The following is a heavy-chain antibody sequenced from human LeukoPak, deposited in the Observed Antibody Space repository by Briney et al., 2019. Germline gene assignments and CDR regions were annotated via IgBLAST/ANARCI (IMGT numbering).Heavy chain of an antibody. Sequence: SETLSLTCAVSGGSISSTTSYWGWIRQPPGKGLEWIGRIYYSGSIYYSPSLKSRVTISVDTSKNQFSLKLRSVTAADTAVYHCARHWAYCSGGTCYSFDDWGQGTLVTVSS. CDR1: GGSISSTTSY. J-gene: IGHJ4*02. D-gene: IGHD2-15*01. V-gene: IGHV4-39*01. CDR3: ARHWAYCSGGTCYSFDD. CDR2: IYYSGSI.